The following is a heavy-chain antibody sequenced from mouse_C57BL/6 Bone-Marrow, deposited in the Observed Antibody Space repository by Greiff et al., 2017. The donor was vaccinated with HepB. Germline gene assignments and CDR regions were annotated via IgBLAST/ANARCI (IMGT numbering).Heavy chain of an antibody. Sequence: QVQLKQPGAELVKPGASVKMSCKASGYTFTSYWITWVKQRPGQGLEWIGDIYPGSGSTNYNEKFKSKATLTVDTSSSTAYMQLSSLTSENSAVYFCAKDYYSNWFAYWGEGGLWSVSA. CDR3: AKDYYSNWFAY. D-gene: IGHD2-5*01. V-gene: IGHV1-55*01. J-gene: IGHJ3*01. CDR2: IYPGSGST. CDR1: GYTFTSYW.